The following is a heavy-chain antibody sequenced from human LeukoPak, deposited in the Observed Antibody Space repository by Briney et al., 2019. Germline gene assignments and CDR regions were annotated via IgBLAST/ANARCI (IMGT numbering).Heavy chain of an antibody. V-gene: IGHV3-21*01. CDR1: EFTFSSYN. Sequence: GSLRLSCAASEFTFSSYNMNWVRQAPGKGLEWVSSISSTSKYIYYADSVKGRFTISRDNAKNSLYLQMNSLRAEDTAVYYCTTDLAYGDEAFDIWGQGTMVTVSS. J-gene: IGHJ3*02. CDR3: TTDLAYGDEAFDI. CDR2: ISSTSKYI. D-gene: IGHD4-17*01.